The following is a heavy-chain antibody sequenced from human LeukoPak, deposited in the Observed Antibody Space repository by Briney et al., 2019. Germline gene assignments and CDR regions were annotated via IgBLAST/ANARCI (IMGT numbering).Heavy chain of an antibody. CDR3: ARVPNSGSYQGITFDY. V-gene: IGHV4-30-2*05. CDR1: GGSISSGGYS. J-gene: IGHJ4*02. Sequence: SETLSLTCAVSGGSISSGGYSWSWIRQPPGKGLEWIGYIYHSGSTYYNPSLKSRVTISVDTSKNQFSLKLSSVTAADTAVYYCARVPNSGSYQGITFDYWGQGTLVTVSS. D-gene: IGHD1-26*01. CDR2: IYHSGST.